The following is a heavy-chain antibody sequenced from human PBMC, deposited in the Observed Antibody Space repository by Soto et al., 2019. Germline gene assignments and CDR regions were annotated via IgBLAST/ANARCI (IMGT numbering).Heavy chain of an antibody. CDR3: AREGGDGIDY. J-gene: IGHJ4*02. CDR1: GGSIRSGSHY. Sequence: SETLSLTCTVSGGSIRSGSHYWSWIRQHPGKGLEWIGYIYYSGSTYYNPSLKSRITISISTSKNQFSLKLTSVIAADTAVYYCAREGGDGIDYWGQGTLVTVSS. D-gene: IGHD3-16*01. V-gene: IGHV4-31*03. CDR2: IYYSGST.